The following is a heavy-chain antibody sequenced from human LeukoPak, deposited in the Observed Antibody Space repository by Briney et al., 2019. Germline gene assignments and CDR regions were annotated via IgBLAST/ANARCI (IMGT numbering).Heavy chain of an antibody. V-gene: IGHV3-30*02. Sequence: GSLRLSCAASGFTFSSYGMHWVRQAPGKGLEWVAFIRYDGSNKYYADSVKGRFTISRDNSKNTLYLQMNSLRAEDTAVYYCAKGDYYYYYMDVWGKGTTVTISS. CDR2: IRYDGSNK. CDR1: GFTFSSYG. CDR3: AKGDYYYYYMDV. J-gene: IGHJ6*03.